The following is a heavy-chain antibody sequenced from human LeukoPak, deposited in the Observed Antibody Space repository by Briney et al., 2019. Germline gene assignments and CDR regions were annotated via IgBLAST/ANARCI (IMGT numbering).Heavy chain of an antibody. Sequence: ESGPTLVKPTQTLTLTCTFSGFTFTSRGVGVGWIRQPPGKALEWLALIWWNGDKRYSPTLKGRLAITPDTSQNQVVLKMTNMDPVDTATYYCAHVYGSGSFDIWGQGTMVTVSA. CDR3: AHVYGSGSFDI. J-gene: IGHJ3*02. D-gene: IGHD3-10*01. V-gene: IGHV2-5*01. CDR1: GFTFTSRGVG. CDR2: IWWNGDK.